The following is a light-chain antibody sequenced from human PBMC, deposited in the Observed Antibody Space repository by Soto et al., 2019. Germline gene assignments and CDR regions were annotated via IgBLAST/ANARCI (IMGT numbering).Light chain of an antibody. V-gene: IGKV3-15*01. CDR3: QQYNEWSRT. J-gene: IGKJ1*01. CDR1: ESVSTN. CDR2: GAS. Sequence: EIVLTQSPATLSLSPGERATLSCRASESVSTNLAWYQQKAGQAPRLLIYGASTRATGIPARFSGSGSGTEFTLTISSLQSEDFAVYYCQQYNEWSRTFGQGTKVDIK.